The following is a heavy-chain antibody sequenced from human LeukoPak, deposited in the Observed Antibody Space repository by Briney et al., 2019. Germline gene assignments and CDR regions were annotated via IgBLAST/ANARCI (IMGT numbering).Heavy chain of an antibody. CDR2: IIPIFGTA. CDR3: ARGDRAVAGTYDI. J-gene: IGHJ3*02. CDR1: GVIFSSYA. V-gene: IGHV1-69*06. D-gene: IGHD6-19*01. Sequence: AASVKVSCKASGVIFSSYAITWVRQAPGQGLEWMGGIIPIFGTANYAQKFQGRVTITADKSTSTAYMELSSLRSEDTAVYYCARGDRAVAGTYDIWGQGTMVTVSS.